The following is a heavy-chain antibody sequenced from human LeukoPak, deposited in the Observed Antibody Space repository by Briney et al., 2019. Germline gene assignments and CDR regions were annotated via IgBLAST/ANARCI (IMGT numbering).Heavy chain of an antibody. CDR1: GFSVTSFD. D-gene: IGHD6-6*01. J-gene: IGHJ6*02. CDR3: TREWRGIASHYHGMDV. CDR2: VGTNDDT. Sequence: GESLRLSCSASGFSVTSFDMYWVRQAAGRGLEWVSAVGTNDDTYYLGSVKGRFIISRENAKNSFSLQMNNLRVEDTAVYYCTREWRGIASHYHGMDVWGQGTTVTVSS. V-gene: IGHV3-13*01.